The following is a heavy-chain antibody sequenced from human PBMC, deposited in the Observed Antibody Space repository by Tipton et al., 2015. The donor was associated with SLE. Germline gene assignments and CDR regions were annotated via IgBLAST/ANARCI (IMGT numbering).Heavy chain of an antibody. D-gene: IGHD3-22*01. CDR2: IYQTGST. CDR1: GYSISIGYY. Sequence: TLSLTCVVSGYSISIGYYWGWVRQPPGKGLGWIGNIYQTGSTDYNPSLKSRVTISLDTSKNQFSLELTSVTAADTAMYYCARQAYYSSGYADFWGQGTLVTVSS. V-gene: IGHV4-38-2*01. CDR3: ARQAYYSSGYADF. J-gene: IGHJ4*02.